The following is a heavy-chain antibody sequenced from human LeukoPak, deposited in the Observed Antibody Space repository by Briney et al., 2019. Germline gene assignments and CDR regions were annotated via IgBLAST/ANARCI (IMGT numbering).Heavy chain of an antibody. D-gene: IGHD3-10*01. J-gene: IGHJ4*02. Sequence: GGSLRLSCAASGFTFSDYYMSWIRQAPGKGLEWVAGISGSGGSTNYADSVKGRFTISRDNPKNTLYLQMHSLRAEDTAVYFCAKRGVVIRVILVGFHKEAYYFDSWGQGALVTVSS. CDR1: GFTFSDYY. V-gene: IGHV3-23*01. CDR2: ISGSGGST. CDR3: AKRGVVIRVILVGFHKEAYYFDS.